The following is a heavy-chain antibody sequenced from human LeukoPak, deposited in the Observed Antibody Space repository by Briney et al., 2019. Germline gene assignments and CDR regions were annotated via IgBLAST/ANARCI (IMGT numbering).Heavy chain of an antibody. Sequence: GRSLRLSCAASGFTFISYDMHWVRQAPGKGLELVSVISYHGSNKYYADSVKRRFTISRDNSKNTLYLQMNSLRAEDTAVYYCASVWFGELLPPFDYWGQGTLVTVSS. V-gene: IGHV3-30*04. CDR3: ASVWFGELLPPFDY. D-gene: IGHD3-10*01. J-gene: IGHJ4*02. CDR2: ISYHGSNK. CDR1: GFTFISYD.